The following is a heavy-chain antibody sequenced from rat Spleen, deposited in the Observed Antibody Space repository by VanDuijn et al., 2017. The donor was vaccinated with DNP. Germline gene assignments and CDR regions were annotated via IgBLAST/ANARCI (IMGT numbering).Heavy chain of an antibody. CDR3: TTAPLSYYPFDY. CDR1: GFTFSDHN. Sequence: EVQLVESGGGLVQPGRSMKLSCAASGFTFSDHNMAWVRQAPKKGLEWVATISYNGGGNTYYRDSVKGRFTISRDNAKNTLYLQMDSLRSEDTATYYCTTAPLSYYPFDYWGQGVMVTVSS. J-gene: IGHJ2*01. CDR2: ISYNGGGNT. V-gene: IGHV5-25*01. D-gene: IGHD1-12*02.